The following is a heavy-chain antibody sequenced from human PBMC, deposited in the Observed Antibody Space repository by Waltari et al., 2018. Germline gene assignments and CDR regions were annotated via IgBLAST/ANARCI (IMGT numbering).Heavy chain of an antibody. J-gene: IGHJ4*02. CDR2: ICYSGST. V-gene: IGHV4-59*01. CDR3: ARGGITGLGY. CDR1: GGSISSYY. Sequence: QVQLQESGPGLVKPSETLSLTCTVSGGSISSYYWSWIRQPPGKGLEWIGYICYSGSTNYTPSLKSRVTISVDTSKNQFSLKLSSVTAADTAVYYCARGGITGLGYWGQGTLVTVSS.